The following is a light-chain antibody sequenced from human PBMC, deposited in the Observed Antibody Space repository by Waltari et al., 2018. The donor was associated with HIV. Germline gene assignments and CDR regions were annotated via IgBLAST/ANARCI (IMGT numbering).Light chain of an antibody. Sequence: QSVLTQPPSASGTPGQRVTISCSGSSSNIGSNYIYWYQQLPGTAPKLLIYRHKQRPSGVPDRFSGSKSGTSASLAIAGLRSEDEADYSGAAWDDSLSGWVFGGGTKLTVL. J-gene: IGLJ3*02. CDR2: RHK. CDR3: AAWDDSLSGWV. CDR1: SSNIGSNY. V-gene: IGLV1-47*01.